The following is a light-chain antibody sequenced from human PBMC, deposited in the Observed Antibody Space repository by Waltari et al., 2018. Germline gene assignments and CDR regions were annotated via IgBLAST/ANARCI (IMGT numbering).Light chain of an antibody. CDR1: SYNIGHHF. CDR2: DNS. J-gene: IGLJ2*01. V-gene: IGLV1-51*01. Sequence: HSVLTQPPSVSAAPGQRVTISCSGCSYNIGHHFVSWYPQFPGTAPKLLMYDNSKRSSGIPDRFSGSNSGTSATLGIIGLQTGDEADYYCGTWDSSLSAVVFGGGTKLTV. CDR3: GTWDSSLSAVV.